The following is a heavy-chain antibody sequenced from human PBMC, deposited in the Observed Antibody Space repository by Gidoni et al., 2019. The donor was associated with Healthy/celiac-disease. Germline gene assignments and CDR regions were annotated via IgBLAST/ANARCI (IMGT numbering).Heavy chain of an antibody. D-gene: IGHD3-9*01. CDR2: ISGSGGST. Sequence: EVQLLESGGGLVQPGGCLRLSCAASGFTFSSYAMRWVRQAPGKGLEWVSAISGSGGSTYYADSVKGRFTISRDNSKNTLYLQMNSLRAEDTAVYYCATHQKLRYFDWTDTYYGMDVWGQGTTVTVSS. CDR1: GFTFSSYA. V-gene: IGHV3-23*01. CDR3: ATHQKLRYFDWTDTYYGMDV. J-gene: IGHJ6*02.